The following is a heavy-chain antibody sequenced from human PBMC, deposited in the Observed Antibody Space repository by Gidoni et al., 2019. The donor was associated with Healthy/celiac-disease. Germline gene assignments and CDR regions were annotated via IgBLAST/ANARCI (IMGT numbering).Heavy chain of an antibody. V-gene: IGHV1-3*01. CDR3: ARDLGDYVGAFDI. CDR2: INAGNGNT. J-gene: IGHJ3*02. Sequence: QVQLVQSGAEVKKPGASVKVSCKASGYTFTSYAMHWVRQAPGQRLEWMGWINAGNGNTKYSQKFQGRVTITRDTSASTAYMELSSLRSEDTAVYYCARDLGDYVGAFDIWGQGTMVTVSS. CDR1: GYTFTSYA. D-gene: IGHD4-17*01.